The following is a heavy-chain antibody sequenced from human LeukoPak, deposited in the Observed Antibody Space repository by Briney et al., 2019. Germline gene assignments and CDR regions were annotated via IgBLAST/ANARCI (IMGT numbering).Heavy chain of an antibody. CDR2: IYYTGST. CDR3: ARVKYCGGDCYPFDY. J-gene: IGHJ4*02. V-gene: IGHV4-59*01. CDR1: GGSISSYY. D-gene: IGHD2-21*01. Sequence: KPSETLSLTCTVSGGSISSYYWSWIRQPPGKGLEWIGYIYYTGSTNYNPSLKSRVTISVDTSKNQFSLKLRSVTAADTAFYYCARVKYCGGDCYPFDYWGQGTLVTVSS.